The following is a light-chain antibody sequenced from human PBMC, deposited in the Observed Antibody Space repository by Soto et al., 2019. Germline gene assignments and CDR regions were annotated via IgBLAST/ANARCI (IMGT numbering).Light chain of an antibody. Sequence: QSVLTQPPSASGTPGQRVTISCSGSSSNIGSNYVYWYQQLPGTAPKLLIYRNNQRPSGVPDRFSSSKSGTSASLAISGLRSEDEADYYCAAWDDSLSGGYVFGTGTKLTVL. CDR3: AAWDDSLSGGYV. CDR1: SSNIGSNY. V-gene: IGLV1-47*01. CDR2: RNN. J-gene: IGLJ1*01.